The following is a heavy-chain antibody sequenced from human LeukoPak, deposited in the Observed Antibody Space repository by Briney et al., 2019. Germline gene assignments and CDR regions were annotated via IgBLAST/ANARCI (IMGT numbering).Heavy chain of an antibody. CDR3: ARGSPYRDSDDY. Sequence: GGSLRLFCAASGFTLSRYRMRWVGQARGKALEWVANIKQAGSEKYYVGSVKGRFTISRDNAKTSLSLQMNSLRTEHTAVYYRARGSPYRDSDDYWGQGPLVTVSS. V-gene: IGHV3-7*05. CDR2: IKQAGSEK. J-gene: IGHJ4*02. CDR1: GFTLSRYR. D-gene: IGHD1-26*01.